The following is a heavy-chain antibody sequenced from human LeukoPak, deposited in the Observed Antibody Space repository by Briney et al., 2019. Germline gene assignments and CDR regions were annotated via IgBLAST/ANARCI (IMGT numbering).Heavy chain of an antibody. Sequence: GGSLRLSCAASGFTFSSYSMTWVRQAPGKGLEWVSSISSSSSYIYYADSVKGRFTISRDNAKNSLYLQMNSLRAEDTAVYYCARARYCSSTSCFDAFDIWGQGTMVTVSS. J-gene: IGHJ3*02. CDR3: ARARYCSSTSCFDAFDI. D-gene: IGHD2-2*01. CDR1: GFTFSSYS. CDR2: ISSSSSYI. V-gene: IGHV3-21*01.